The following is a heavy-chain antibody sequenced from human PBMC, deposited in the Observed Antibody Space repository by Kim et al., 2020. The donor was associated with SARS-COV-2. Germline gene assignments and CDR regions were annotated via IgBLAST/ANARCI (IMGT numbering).Heavy chain of an antibody. Sequence: SVKVSCKASGGTFSSYAISWVRQAPGQGLEWMGGIIPIFGTANYAQKFQGRVTITADESTSTAYMELSSLRSEDTAVYYCARGVDGYNFVSPFDFWGQGTLVTVSS. V-gene: IGHV1-69*13. CDR2: IIPIFGTA. CDR3: ARGVDGYNFVSPFDF. D-gene: IGHD5-12*01. J-gene: IGHJ4*02. CDR1: GGTFSSYA.